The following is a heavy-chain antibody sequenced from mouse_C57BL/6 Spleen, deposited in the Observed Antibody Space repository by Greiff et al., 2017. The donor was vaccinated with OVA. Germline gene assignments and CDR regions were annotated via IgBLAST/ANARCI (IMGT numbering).Heavy chain of an antibody. V-gene: IGHV5-6*01. CDR3: ARQGTTAPYYFDD. CDR1: GFTFSSYG. Sequence: EVQLQESGGDLVKPGGSLKLSCAASGFTFSSYGMSWVRQTPDKRLEWVATISSGGSYTYYPDSVKGRFTISRDNAKNTLYLQMSSLKSEDTAMYYCARQGTTAPYYFDDWGQGTTLTVSS. J-gene: IGHJ2*01. D-gene: IGHD1-2*01. CDR2: ISSGGSYT.